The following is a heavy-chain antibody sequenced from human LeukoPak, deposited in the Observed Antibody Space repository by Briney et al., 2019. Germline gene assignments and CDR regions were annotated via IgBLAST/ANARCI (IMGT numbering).Heavy chain of an antibody. J-gene: IGHJ4*02. Sequence: SETLSLTCTVSGDSISSTYYWTWIRQPPGKGLEWIGYISYSGNTNYNPSLKSRVTISVDTSKNQFSLKLSSVTAADTAVYYCATFPYDSSGYVGYFDYWGQGTLVTVSS. CDR1: GDSISSTYY. CDR2: ISYSGNT. CDR3: ATFPYDSSGYVGYFDY. D-gene: IGHD3-22*01. V-gene: IGHV4-59*01.